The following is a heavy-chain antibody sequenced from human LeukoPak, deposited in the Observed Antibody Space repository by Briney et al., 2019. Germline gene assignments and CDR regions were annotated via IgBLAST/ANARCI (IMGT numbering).Heavy chain of an antibody. D-gene: IGHD5-18*01. J-gene: IGHJ3*02. CDR2: IYSGGSGGKT. CDR3: ACPAAPARANTYGGGTSWDI. V-gene: IGHV3-53*01. Sequence: PGGSLRLSCAASGFTVSSTYMSWVRQTPGKGLEWVSIIYSGGSGGKTYYADSVRGRFTISRDNSKNMLYLQMNNLRPEDTALYYCACPAAPARANTYGGGTSWDIWGKGKMVTVSS. CDR1: GFTVSSTY.